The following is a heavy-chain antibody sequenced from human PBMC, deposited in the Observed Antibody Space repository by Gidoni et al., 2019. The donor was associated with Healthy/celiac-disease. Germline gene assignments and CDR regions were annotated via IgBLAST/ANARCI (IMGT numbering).Heavy chain of an antibody. J-gene: IGHJ4*02. V-gene: IGHV4-61*02. CDR1: GGSISSGSYY. CDR2: IYTSGST. Sequence: QVQLQESSPGLVKPSQTLSLTCTVSGGSISSGSYYWSWIRQPAGKGLEWIGRIYTSGSTNYNPSLKSRVTISVDTSKNQFSLKLSSVTAADTAVYYCARERVDGYNRLYYFDYWGQGTLVTVSS. D-gene: IGHD5-12*01. CDR3: ARERVDGYNRLYYFDY.